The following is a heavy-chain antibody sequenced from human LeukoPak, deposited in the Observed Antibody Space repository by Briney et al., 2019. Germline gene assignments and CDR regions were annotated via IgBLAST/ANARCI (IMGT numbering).Heavy chain of an antibody. J-gene: IGHJ4*02. CDR2: INSDGTST. Sequence: LGGSLRLSCAAPGFTFSSYWMHWVRQAPGKGLVWVSRINSDGTSTSYADSVKGRFTISRDNAKNTLSLQMNSLRAEDTAMYYCASGSPGYSSSWSNYWGQGTLVTVSS. D-gene: IGHD6-13*01. CDR3: ASGSPGYSSSWSNY. V-gene: IGHV3-74*01. CDR1: GFTFSSYW.